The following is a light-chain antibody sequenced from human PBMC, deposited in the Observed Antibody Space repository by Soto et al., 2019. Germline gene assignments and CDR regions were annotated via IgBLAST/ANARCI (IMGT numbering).Light chain of an antibody. CDR3: SSYTSSSTLEV. J-gene: IGLJ1*01. Sequence: QSALTQPASVSGSPGQSITISCTGTSSDVGGYNYVSWYQQHPGKAPKLMIYEVSNRPSGVSNRFSGSKSGNTASLTISGLQAEEEADYYCSSYTSSSTLEVFGTGTKVIVL. V-gene: IGLV2-14*01. CDR2: EVS. CDR1: SSDVGGYNY.